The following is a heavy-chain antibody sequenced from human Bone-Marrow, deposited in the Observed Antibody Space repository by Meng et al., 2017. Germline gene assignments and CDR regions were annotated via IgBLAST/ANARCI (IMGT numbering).Heavy chain of an antibody. Sequence: ASVKVSCKASGYTFTGYEVNWVRQAPGQGLEWMAWMNLNSDTKDYARKFQGRLAFTRDTSISTAYMELSSLTTYDTAVYYCARGHNYVDYWGQGTLFTVSS. CDR2: MNLNSDTK. V-gene: IGHV1-8*01. CDR3: ARGHNYVDY. CDR1: GYTFTGYE. J-gene: IGHJ4*01. D-gene: IGHD3-16*01.